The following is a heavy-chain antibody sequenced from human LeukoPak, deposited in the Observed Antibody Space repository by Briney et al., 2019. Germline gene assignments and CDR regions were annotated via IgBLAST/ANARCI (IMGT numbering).Heavy chain of an antibody. Sequence: GASVKVSCKASGYTFTDHYMHWVRQAPGQGLEWMGIINPVGGGTTYAQHFQGRVTMTRDTSTSTVYMELSSLRSEDTAVYYCARDVFGLDYWGQGTLVTVSS. J-gene: IGHJ4*02. CDR2: INPVGGGT. V-gene: IGHV1-46*01. D-gene: IGHD3-10*01. CDR3: ARDVFGLDY. CDR1: GYTFTDHY.